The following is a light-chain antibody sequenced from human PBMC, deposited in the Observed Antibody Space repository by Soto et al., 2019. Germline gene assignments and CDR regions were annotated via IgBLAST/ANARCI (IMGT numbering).Light chain of an antibody. CDR3: QQSYSTPRT. CDR2: AAS. V-gene: IGKV1-39*01. CDR1: QSISSY. J-gene: IGKJ4*01. Sequence: DIQMTHSPSSLSSSVGDRVTITCRASQSISSYLNWYQQKPGQAPKLLIYAASSLQSGIPSRFSGSGSGTDFTLTISSLQPEDFATYYCQQSYSTPRTFGGGTKVDIK.